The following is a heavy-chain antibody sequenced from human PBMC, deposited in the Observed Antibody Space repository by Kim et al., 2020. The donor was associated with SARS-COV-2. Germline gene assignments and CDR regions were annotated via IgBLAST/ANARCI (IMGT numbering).Heavy chain of an antibody. Sequence: ASVKVSCKASGYTFTSYYMHWVRQAPGQGLEWMGIFNPSGGSTSYAQKFQGRVTMTRDTSTSTVYMELSSLRSEDTAVYYCARDLHDILTGQTDAFDIWGQGTMVTVSS. CDR1: GYTFTSYY. D-gene: IGHD3-9*01. CDR3: ARDLHDILTGQTDAFDI. J-gene: IGHJ3*02. CDR2: FNPSGGST. V-gene: IGHV1-46*01.